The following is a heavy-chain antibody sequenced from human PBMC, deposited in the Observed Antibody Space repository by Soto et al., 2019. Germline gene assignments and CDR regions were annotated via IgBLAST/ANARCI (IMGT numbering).Heavy chain of an antibody. V-gene: IGHV4-31*11. D-gene: IGHD6-6*01. CDR2: IDSSGST. CDR1: GGSIISASYS. Sequence: QVQLQESGPRLVKPSQTLSLSCAVSGGSIISASYSWNWILQSPGRRLEWVGHIDSSGSTYYNPSLKSRVSISVDTSNNHLSLKLTSVTDADTAVYFCAREDAARIERWFDAWGQGILVTVSS. J-gene: IGHJ5*02. CDR3: AREDAARIERWFDA.